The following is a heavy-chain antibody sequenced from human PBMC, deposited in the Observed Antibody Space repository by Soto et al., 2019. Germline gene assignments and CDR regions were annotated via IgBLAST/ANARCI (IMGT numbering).Heavy chain of an antibody. CDR3: AISPGGYGGYDPTRFDY. CDR1: GGSISSSTYY. J-gene: IGHJ4*01. CDR2: IYYSGGT. D-gene: IGHD5-12*01. V-gene: IGHV4-39*01. Sequence: SETLSLTCTVSGGSISSSTYYWGWIRQPPGKGLEWIGSIYYSGGTYYNPSLKSRVTISIDPSKSQFSLRLSSVTAADTAVYYCAISPGGYGGYDPTRFDYWGHGTLVTVSS.